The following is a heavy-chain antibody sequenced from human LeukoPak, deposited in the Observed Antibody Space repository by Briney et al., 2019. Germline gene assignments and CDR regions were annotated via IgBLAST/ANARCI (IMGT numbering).Heavy chain of an antibody. V-gene: IGHV3-23*01. CDR2: ISGSGGST. CDR1: GFAFSSYA. D-gene: IGHD6-13*01. J-gene: IGHJ4*02. CDR3: AKSVYSSSWNVCY. Sequence: GGSLRLSCAASGFAFSSYAMSWVRQPPGKGLEWVSVISGSGGSTYYADSVKGRFTISRDNSKNTLYLQMNSLRAEDTAVYYCAKSVYSSSWNVCYWGQGTLVTVSS.